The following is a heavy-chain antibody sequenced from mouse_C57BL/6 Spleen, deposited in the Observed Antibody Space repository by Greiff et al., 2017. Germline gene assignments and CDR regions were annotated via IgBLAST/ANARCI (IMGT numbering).Heavy chain of an antibody. CDR1: GFTFSSYA. Sequence: EVMLVESGGGLVKPGGSLKLSCAASGFTFSSYAMSWVRQTPEKRLEWVATINDGGSYTYYPDNVKGRFTISRDNAKNNLYLQMSHLKSEDTAMXYWARGTPDYYGSSYWYFDVWGTGTTVTVSS. CDR2: INDGGSYT. CDR3: ARGTPDYYGSSYWYFDV. V-gene: IGHV5-4*03. D-gene: IGHD1-1*01. J-gene: IGHJ1*03.